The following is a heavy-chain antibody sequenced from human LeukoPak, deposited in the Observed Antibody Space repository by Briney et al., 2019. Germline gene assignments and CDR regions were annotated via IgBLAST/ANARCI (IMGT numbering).Heavy chain of an antibody. V-gene: IGHV3-33*01. Sequence: PGGSLRLSCAASGFTFSSYGVHWVRQAPGKGLEWVAVIWYDGSNKYYADSVKGRFTISRDNSKNTLYLQMNSLRAEDTAVYYCARDNVYGSGSYLDYWGQGTLVTVSS. CDR3: ARDNVYGSGSYLDY. CDR1: GFTFSSYG. CDR2: IWYDGSNK. D-gene: IGHD3-10*01. J-gene: IGHJ4*02.